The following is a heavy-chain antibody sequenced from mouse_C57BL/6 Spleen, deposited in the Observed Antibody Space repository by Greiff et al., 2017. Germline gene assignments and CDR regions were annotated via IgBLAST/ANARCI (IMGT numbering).Heavy chain of an antibody. J-gene: IGHJ3*01. CDR2: IDPETGGT. V-gene: IGHV1-15*01. Sequence: QVQLQQSGAELVRPGASVTLSCKASGYTFTDYEMHWVKQTPVHGLEWIGAIDPETGGTAYNQKFKGKAILTADKSSSTAYMELRSLTSEDSAVYYCTRYHDYPAWFAYWGQGTLVTVSA. D-gene: IGHD2-4*01. CDR1: GYTFTDYE. CDR3: TRYHDYPAWFAY.